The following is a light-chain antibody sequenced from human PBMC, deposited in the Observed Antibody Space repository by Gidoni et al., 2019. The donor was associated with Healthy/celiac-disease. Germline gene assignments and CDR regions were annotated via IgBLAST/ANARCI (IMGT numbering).Light chain of an antibody. J-gene: IGKJ2*01. CDR3: QQRSNWPT. CDR2: DAS. V-gene: IGKV3-11*01. CDR1: QSVSSY. Sequence: EIVLTQSPATLSLSPGERATLSCSASQSVSSYLAWYQQKPGQAPRLLIYDASNRATGIPARFSGSGSGTDFPLTISSLAPEDFAVYYCQQRSNWPTFGQGTKLEIK.